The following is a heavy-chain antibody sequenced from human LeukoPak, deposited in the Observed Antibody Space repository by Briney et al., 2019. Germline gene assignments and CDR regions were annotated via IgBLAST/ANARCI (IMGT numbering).Heavy chain of an antibody. J-gene: IGHJ4*02. CDR3: ARVVWFGELLHFDY. V-gene: IGHV3-74*01. CDR1: GFTFSDYW. CDR2: IHRDGSST. D-gene: IGHD3-10*01. Sequence: GGSLRLSCAASGFTFSDYWMHWVRQAPGKGLVWVSRIHRDGSSTTYADSVKGRFTISRDNAKNTLYLQMNSLRAEDTAVYYCARVVWFGELLHFDYWGQGTLVTVSS.